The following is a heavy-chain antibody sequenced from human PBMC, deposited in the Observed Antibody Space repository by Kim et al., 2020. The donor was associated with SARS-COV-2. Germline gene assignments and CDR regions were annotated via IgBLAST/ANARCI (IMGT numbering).Heavy chain of an antibody. D-gene: IGHD6-19*01. J-gene: IGHJ4*02. Sequence: ADSVKGRVTISRDNSKNSLYLQMNSLRTEDTALYYCAKGYSSGGWYYFDYWGQGTLVTVSS. CDR3: AKGYSSGGWYYFDY. V-gene: IGHV3-43*01.